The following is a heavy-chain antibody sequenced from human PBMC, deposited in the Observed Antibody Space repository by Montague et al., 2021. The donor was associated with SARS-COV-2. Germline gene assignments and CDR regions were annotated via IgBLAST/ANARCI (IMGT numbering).Heavy chain of an antibody. J-gene: IGHJ5*01. V-gene: IGHV4-59*01. Sequence: SETLSLTCSVSGGSMTSYYWSWLRQTPGKGLEWIGYIYYRESTNYNPSLKSRVTISVDTSKNQFSLSLTSVTAADTAVYYCVRESTYNWFDSWGQGTLVTVSS. CDR3: VRESTYNWFDS. CDR2: IYYREST. D-gene: IGHD5/OR15-5a*01. CDR1: GGSMTSYY.